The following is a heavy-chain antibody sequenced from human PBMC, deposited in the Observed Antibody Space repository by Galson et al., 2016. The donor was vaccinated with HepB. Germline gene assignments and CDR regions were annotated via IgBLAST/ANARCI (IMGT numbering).Heavy chain of an antibody. Sequence: ETLSLTCAAYGGTFSGFHWSWIRQSPRKGLEWIGEINYGGTANYNPSLKSRVTILRDTSKNQFSLRLNSVTAADAGVYFCARRTANSWYSKKYFDHWGQGTLVTVSS. CDR1: GGTFSGFH. CDR3: ARRTANSWYSKKYFDH. D-gene: IGHD6-13*01. V-gene: IGHV4-34*01. J-gene: IGHJ1*01. CDR2: INYGGTA.